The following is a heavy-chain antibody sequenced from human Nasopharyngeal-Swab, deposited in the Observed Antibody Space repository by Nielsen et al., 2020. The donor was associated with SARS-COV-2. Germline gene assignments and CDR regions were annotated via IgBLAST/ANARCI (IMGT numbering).Heavy chain of an antibody. CDR2: ISGSGGST. CDR1: GFTFSSYA. D-gene: IGHD3-10*01. CDR3: AKDSTMVRGRGGFDP. Sequence: GESLKISCAASGFTFSSYAMSWVRQAPGKGLEWVSAISGSGGSTYYADSVKGRFTISRDNSKNTLYLQMNSLRAEDTAVYYCAKDSTMVRGRGGFDPWSQGTLVTVSS. V-gene: IGHV3-23*01. J-gene: IGHJ5*02.